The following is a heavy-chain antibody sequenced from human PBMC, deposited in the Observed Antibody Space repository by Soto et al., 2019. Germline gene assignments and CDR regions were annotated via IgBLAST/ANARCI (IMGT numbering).Heavy chain of an antibody. CDR3: VYFFPRTPMDPGVIHDYAFDI. J-gene: IGHJ3*02. V-gene: IGHV4-39*02. D-gene: IGHD3-10*01. CDR1: GGSISSSSYY. CDR2: IYYSGST. Sequence: QLQLQESGPGLVKPSETLSLTCTVSGGSISSSSYYWGWIRQPPGKGLEWIGSIYYSGSTYYNPYHQTRVTLHVDTSKNHSSLKLSSVTAADTAVYYCVYFFPRTPMDPGVIHDYAFDIWGQGTMVTVSS.